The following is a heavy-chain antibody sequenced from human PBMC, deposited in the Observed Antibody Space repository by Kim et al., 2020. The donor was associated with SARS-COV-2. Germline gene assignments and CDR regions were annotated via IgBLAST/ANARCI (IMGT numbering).Heavy chain of an antibody. D-gene: IGHD3-10*01. J-gene: IGHJ2*01. Sequence: GGSLRLSCAASGFTFSDYYMSWIRQAPGKGLEWVSYISSSSSYTNYADSVKGRFTISRDNAKNSLYLQMNSLRAEDTAVYYCARDKGRRGGYFDLWGRGTLVTVSS. CDR2: ISSSSSYT. V-gene: IGHV3-11*05. CDR1: GFTFSDYY. CDR3: ARDKGRRGGYFDL.